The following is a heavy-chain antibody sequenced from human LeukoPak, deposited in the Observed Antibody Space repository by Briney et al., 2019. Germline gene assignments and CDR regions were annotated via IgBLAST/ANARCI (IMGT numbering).Heavy chain of an antibody. V-gene: IGHV3-13*01. Sequence: GGSLRLSCAASGFTFSNYDMHWVRQAAGKGLEWVSGIGTAGDTYYPASVKGRFNISRENAKNSLYLQMNSLSAGDTAVYYCASSPAYSSSWYAIDNWGQGTLVTVSS. J-gene: IGHJ4*02. CDR3: ASSPAYSSSWYAIDN. D-gene: IGHD6-13*01. CDR1: GFTFSNYD. CDR2: IGTAGDT.